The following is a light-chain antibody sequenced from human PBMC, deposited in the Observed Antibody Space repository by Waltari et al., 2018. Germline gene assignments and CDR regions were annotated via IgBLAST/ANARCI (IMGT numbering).Light chain of an antibody. CDR2: WAS. CDR1: QNVLYNSNNRNY. J-gene: IGKJ1*01. CDR3: QQYYSSPWT. Sequence: DIVMTQSPDSLSVSLGERATINCKSSQNVLYNSNNRNYLAWYQVKPGQPPKVLIYWASMRENGVPDRFSGSGSGTDFTLTINSLQAEDMAVYYCQQYYSSPWTFGQGTKVEIK. V-gene: IGKV4-1*01.